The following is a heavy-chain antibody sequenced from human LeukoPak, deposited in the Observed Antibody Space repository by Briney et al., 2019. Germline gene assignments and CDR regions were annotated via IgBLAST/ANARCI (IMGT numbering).Heavy chain of an antibody. J-gene: IGHJ5*02. Sequence: GGSLRLSCAISGLTFHDYAMTWVRQAPGKGLEWVSYISSSGSTIYYADSVKGRFTISRDNAKNSLYLQMNSLRAEDTAVYYCARDTAVAGTVPDPWGQGTLVTVSS. V-gene: IGHV3-48*03. CDR2: ISSSGSTI. CDR1: GLTFHDYA. D-gene: IGHD6-19*01. CDR3: ARDTAVAGTVPDP.